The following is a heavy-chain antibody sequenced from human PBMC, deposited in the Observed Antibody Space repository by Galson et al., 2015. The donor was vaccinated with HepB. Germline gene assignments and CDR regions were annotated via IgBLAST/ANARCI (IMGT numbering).Heavy chain of an antibody. CDR1: GYPFNTFA. J-gene: IGHJ4*02. Sequence: SVKVSCKASGYPFNTFATHWLRQAPGQRPEWMGWINAGNGDTKYSQTFQGRVTITRDTSASIVYMELSSLRYEDTAVIYCARLYGSTAFWGQGTLVTVSS. V-gene: IGHV1-3*01. CDR2: INAGNGDT. CDR3: ARLYGSTAF. D-gene: IGHD3-10*01.